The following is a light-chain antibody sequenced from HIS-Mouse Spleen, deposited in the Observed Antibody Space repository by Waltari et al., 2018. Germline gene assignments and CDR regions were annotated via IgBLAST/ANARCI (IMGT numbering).Light chain of an antibody. CDR2: WAS. CDR1: QSVLYSYKNKNY. Sequence: DIVITQYPDSLAVSLWGRASINCKYSQSVLYSYKNKNYLAWYQQKPGQPPKLLIYWASTRESGVSARFSGSGSGKDFTLTLSSLQAEDVAVYYCQPYYSTPYTFGQGTKLEIK. J-gene: IGKJ2*01. CDR3: QPYYSTPYT. V-gene: IGKV4-1*01.